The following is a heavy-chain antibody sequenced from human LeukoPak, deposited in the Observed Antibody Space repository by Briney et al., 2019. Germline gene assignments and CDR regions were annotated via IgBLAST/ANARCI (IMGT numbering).Heavy chain of an antibody. CDR2: IGSSSSYI. J-gene: IGHJ4*02. CDR3: AASTKHTAMVDY. Sequence: GGSLRLSCAASGFTFSSFSMNWVRQAPGKGLEWVSSIGSSSSYIYYADSVKGRFTISRDNAKNSLHLQMNSLRAEDTAVYYCAASTKHTAMVDYWGQGTLVTVSS. D-gene: IGHD5-18*01. CDR1: GFTFSSFS. V-gene: IGHV3-21*01.